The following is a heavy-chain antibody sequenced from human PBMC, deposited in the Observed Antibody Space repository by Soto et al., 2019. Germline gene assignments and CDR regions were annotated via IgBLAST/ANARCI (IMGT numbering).Heavy chain of an antibody. D-gene: IGHD2-2*01. V-gene: IGHV3-30*18. J-gene: IGHJ4*02. Sequence: QVQLVESGGGVVQPGRSLRLSCAASGFTFSSYGMHWVRQAPGKGLEWVAVISYDGSNKYYADSVKGRFTISRDNSKNTLYLQMNSLRAEDTAVYYCAKDRIGYCISTSCYGVDYWGQGTLVTVSS. CDR3: AKDRIGYCISTSCYGVDY. CDR2: ISYDGSNK. CDR1: GFTFSSYG.